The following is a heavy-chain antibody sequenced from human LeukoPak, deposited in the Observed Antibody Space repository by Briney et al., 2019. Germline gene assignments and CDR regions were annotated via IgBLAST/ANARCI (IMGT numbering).Heavy chain of an antibody. Sequence: ASVKVSCKASGYTFTSYGISWVRQAPGQGLEWMGWISAYNGNTNYAQKLQGRVTMTTDTSTSTAYMELRSLRSDDTAVYYCARDLRGYSYGCYFDYWGQGTLVTVSS. CDR1: GYTFTSYG. CDR3: ARDLRGYSYGCYFDY. J-gene: IGHJ4*02. D-gene: IGHD5-18*01. CDR2: ISAYNGNT. V-gene: IGHV1-18*01.